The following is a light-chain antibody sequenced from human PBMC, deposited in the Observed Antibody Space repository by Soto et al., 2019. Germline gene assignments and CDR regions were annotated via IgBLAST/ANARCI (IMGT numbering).Light chain of an antibody. CDR2: GNS. CDR1: SSNIGADYD. J-gene: IGLJ2*01. V-gene: IGLV1-40*01. Sequence: QSVLTQPPSVSGAPGQRVTISCTGSSSNIGADYDVHWYQHLPGKAPKLLIYGNSNRPSGVPERFSGSKSGTSASLAVTGLQAEDEADYYCQSYDSRLSVVVFGAGTKVTVL. CDR3: QSYDSRLSVVV.